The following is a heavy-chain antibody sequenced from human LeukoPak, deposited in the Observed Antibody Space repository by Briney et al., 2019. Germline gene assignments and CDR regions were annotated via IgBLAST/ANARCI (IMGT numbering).Heavy chain of an antibody. V-gene: IGHV3-48*01. CDR2: ISSSSNSI. D-gene: IGHD3-22*01. Sequence: GGSLRLSCAASGFTFSSYEMNWVRQAPGKGLEWVSYISSSSNSIYYADSVKGRFTISRDNAKNSLYLQMNSLRAEDTAMYYCARRGVTMIGAFDIWGQGTMVTVSS. J-gene: IGHJ3*02. CDR1: GFTFSSYE. CDR3: ARRGVTMIGAFDI.